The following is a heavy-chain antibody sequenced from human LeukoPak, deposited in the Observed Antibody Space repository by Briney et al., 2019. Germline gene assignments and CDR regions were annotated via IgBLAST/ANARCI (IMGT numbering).Heavy chain of an antibody. V-gene: IGHV3-21*01. CDR2: ITISSNFI. Sequence: GGSLRLSCAASGFSLSSYRMNWVRQAPGKGLEWVSSITISSNFIYYADSVKGRFTISRDNAKSSLFLQMNSLRAEDTAVYFCARDGHGDGFLTGYSYFGMDAWGQGTTVTVSS. CDR1: GFSLSSYR. CDR3: ARDGHGDGFLTGYSYFGMDA. J-gene: IGHJ6*02. D-gene: IGHD3-9*01.